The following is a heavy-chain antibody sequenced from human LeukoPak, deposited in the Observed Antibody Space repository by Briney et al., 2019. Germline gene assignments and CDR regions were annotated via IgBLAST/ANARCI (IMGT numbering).Heavy chain of an antibody. D-gene: IGHD4-23*01. Sequence: GGSLRLSCAASGFTFSSYSMNWVRQAPGKGLEWVSYISSSSSTIYYADPVKGRFTISRDNAKNSLYLQMNSLRDEDTAVYYCARDQTTVVTPWGYYYGMDVWGQGTTVTVSS. CDR2: ISSSSSTI. J-gene: IGHJ6*02. CDR3: ARDQTTVVTPWGYYYGMDV. V-gene: IGHV3-48*02. CDR1: GFTFSSYS.